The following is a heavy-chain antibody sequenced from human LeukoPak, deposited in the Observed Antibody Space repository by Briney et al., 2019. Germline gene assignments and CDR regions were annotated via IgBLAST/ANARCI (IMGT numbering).Heavy chain of an antibody. V-gene: IGHV3-30*04. CDR3: ARDLHRVVVRGVPHYYYYMDV. CDR2: ISYDGSNK. CDR1: GFTFSSYA. J-gene: IGHJ6*03. D-gene: IGHD3-10*01. Sequence: GRSLRLSCAASGFTFSSYAMHWVRRAPGKGLEWVAVISYDGSNKYYADSVKGRFTISRDNSKNTLYLQMNSLRAEDTAVYYCARDLHRVVVRGVPHYYYYMDVWGKGTTVTISS.